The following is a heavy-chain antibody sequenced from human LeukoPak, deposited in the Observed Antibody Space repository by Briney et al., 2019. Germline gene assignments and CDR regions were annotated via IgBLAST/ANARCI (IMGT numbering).Heavy chain of an antibody. CDR3: AREAPGAKIDY. D-gene: IGHD1-26*01. V-gene: IGHV3-53*01. CDR2: IYSGGST. Sequence: GGSLRLSCAASGFTVGSNYMSWVRQAPGKGLEWVSVIYSGGSTYYADSVKGRFTISRDNSKNTLYLQMNSLRAGDTAVYYCAREAPGAKIDYWGQGTLVTVSS. CDR1: GFTVGSNY. J-gene: IGHJ4*02.